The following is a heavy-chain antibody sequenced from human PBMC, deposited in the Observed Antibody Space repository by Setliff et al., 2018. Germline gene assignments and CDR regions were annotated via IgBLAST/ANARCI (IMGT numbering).Heavy chain of an antibody. J-gene: IGHJ3*02. CDR1: GFTFSTYW. D-gene: IGHD3-22*01. CDR2: IKQDGSEK. V-gene: IGHV3-7*01. Sequence: GGSLRLSCAASGFTFSTYWMSWVRQAPGKGLEWVANIKQDGSEKYYADSVKGRFTISRDNAKNSLYLQMNSLRAEDTAVYYCARESGYYESSGYYRPVDAFDIWGQGTMVTVSS. CDR3: ARESGYYESSGYYRPVDAFDI.